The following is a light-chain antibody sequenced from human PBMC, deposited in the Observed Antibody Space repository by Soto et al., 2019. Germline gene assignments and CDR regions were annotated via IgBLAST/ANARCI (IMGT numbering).Light chain of an antibody. CDR2: DVS. J-gene: IGKJ1*01. Sequence: DIRMTQSPSTLSASVGDRVTITCRASHNISSWLAWYQQKPGKAPKVLIYDVSNLETGVPSSFSGSGSGTEFTLTISSLQPDDFATYYCQQYNTYWTFGQGTKVDI. CDR1: HNISSW. V-gene: IGKV1-5*01. CDR3: QQYNTYWT.